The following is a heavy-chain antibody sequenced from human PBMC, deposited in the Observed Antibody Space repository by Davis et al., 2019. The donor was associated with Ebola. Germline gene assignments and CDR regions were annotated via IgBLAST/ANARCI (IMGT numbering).Heavy chain of an antibody. Sequence: PGGSLRLSCAASGFTFSSYSMNWVRQAPGKGLEWVSSISSSSSYIYYADSVKGRFTISRDNAKNSLYLQMNSLRAEDTAVYYCARERYGSGSYYRYYYYYGMDVWGQGTTVTVSS. CDR2: ISSSSSYI. D-gene: IGHD3-10*01. CDR1: GFTFSSYS. V-gene: IGHV3-21*01. J-gene: IGHJ6*02. CDR3: ARERYGSGSYYRYYYYYGMDV.